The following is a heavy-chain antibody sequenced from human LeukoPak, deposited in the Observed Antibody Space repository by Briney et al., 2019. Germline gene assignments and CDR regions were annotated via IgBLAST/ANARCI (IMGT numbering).Heavy chain of an antibody. V-gene: IGHV3-30*04. Sequence: PGGSLRLSCAASGFTFRIYAMHWVRQAPGKGLEYVTIISYDGSNEYYADSVKGRFTVSRDNSKNTLYLQMNSLRAEDTAVYYCAKGVFYYYDSSGYDYFDYWGQGTLVTVSS. CDR3: AKGVFYYYDSSGYDYFDY. D-gene: IGHD3-22*01. J-gene: IGHJ4*02. CDR1: GFTFRIYA. CDR2: ISYDGSNE.